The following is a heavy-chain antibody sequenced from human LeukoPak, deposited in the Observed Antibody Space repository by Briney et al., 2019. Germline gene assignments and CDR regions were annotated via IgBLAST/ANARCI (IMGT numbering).Heavy chain of an antibody. Sequence: PGRSLRLSCAASGFTFSSYGMHWVRQAPGKGLEWVAVISYDGSNKYYADSVKGRFTISRDNSKNTLYLQINSLRAEDTAVYYCAKATYYYGSGSYYPKTHLGYWGQGTLVTVSS. J-gene: IGHJ4*02. D-gene: IGHD3-10*01. CDR2: ISYDGSNK. CDR3: AKATYYYGSGSYYPKTHLGY. V-gene: IGHV3-30*18. CDR1: GFTFSSYG.